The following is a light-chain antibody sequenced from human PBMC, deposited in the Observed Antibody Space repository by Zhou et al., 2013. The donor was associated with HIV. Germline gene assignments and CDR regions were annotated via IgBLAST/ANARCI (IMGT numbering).Light chain of an antibody. CDR1: QSVNSW. Sequence: DIQMTQSPSTLSASVGDRVTITCRASQSVNSWLAWYQQKPGKAPNLLIYRASSLEGGVPSRFSGSGSGTEFTLTITSLQPDDFVTYYCQQYYTYPWTLGLGTKVEIK. CDR2: RAS. CDR3: QQYYTYPWT. J-gene: IGKJ1*01. V-gene: IGKV1-5*03.